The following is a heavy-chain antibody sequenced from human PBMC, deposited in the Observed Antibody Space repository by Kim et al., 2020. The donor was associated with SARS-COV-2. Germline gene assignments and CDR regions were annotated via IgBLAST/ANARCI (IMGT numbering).Heavy chain of an antibody. CDR3: AKDAPYYDFWSGYRGSDFDY. D-gene: IGHD3-3*01. Sequence: GGSLRLSCAASGFTFSSYAMSWVRQAPGKGLEWVSAISGSGGSTYYADSVKGRFTISRDNSKNTLYLQMNSLRAEDTAVYYCAKDAPYYDFWSGYRGSDFDYWGQGTLVTVSS. CDR2: ISGSGGST. V-gene: IGHV3-23*01. J-gene: IGHJ4*02. CDR1: GFTFSSYA.